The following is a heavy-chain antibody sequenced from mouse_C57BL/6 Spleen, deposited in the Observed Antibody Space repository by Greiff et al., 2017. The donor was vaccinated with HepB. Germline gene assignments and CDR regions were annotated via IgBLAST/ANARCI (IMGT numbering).Heavy chain of an antibody. Sequence: VKLMESGPELVKPGASVKISCKASGYAFSSSWMNWVKQRPGKGLEWIGRIYPGDGDTNYHGKFKGKATLTADKSSSTAYMQLSSLTSEDAAVYFCAGYGSSSWFAYWGQGTLVTVSA. V-gene: IGHV1-82*01. J-gene: IGHJ3*01. CDR2: IYPGDGDT. CDR3: AGYGSSSWFAY. D-gene: IGHD1-1*01. CDR1: GYAFSSSW.